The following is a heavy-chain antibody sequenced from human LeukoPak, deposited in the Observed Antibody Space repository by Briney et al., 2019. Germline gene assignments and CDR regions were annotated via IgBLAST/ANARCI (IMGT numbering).Heavy chain of an antibody. CDR2: IYYSGST. CDR3: ARSRRGAAAYFDY. D-gene: IGHD6-13*01. V-gene: IGHV4-59*08. J-gene: IGHJ4*02. CDR1: GGSISSYY. Sequence: PSETLSLTCTVSGGSISSYYWSWIRQPPGKGLEWIGYIYYSGSTNYNPSLKSRVTISVDTSKNQFSLKLSSVTAADTAVYYCARSRRGAAAYFDYWGQGTLVTVSP.